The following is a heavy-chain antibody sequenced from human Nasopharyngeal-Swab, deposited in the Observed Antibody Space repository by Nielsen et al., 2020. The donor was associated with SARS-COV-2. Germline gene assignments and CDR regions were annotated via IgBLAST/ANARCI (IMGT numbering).Heavy chain of an antibody. D-gene: IGHD2-2*01. CDR2: IYPGDSDT. V-gene: IGHV5-51*01. CDR3: ARIGYCSSTSCPEGWFDP. J-gene: IGHJ5*02. Sequence: VRQMPVKGLEWMGIIYPGDSDTRYSPSFQGQVTISADKSISTAYLQWSSLKASDTAMYYCARIGYCSSTSCPEGWFDPWGQGTLVTVSS.